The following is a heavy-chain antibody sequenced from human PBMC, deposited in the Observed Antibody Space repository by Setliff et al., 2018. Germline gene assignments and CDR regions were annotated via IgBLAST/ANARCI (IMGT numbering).Heavy chain of an antibody. V-gene: IGHV1-2*02. CDR3: AIDTLALGDITLFDY. J-gene: IGHJ4*02. D-gene: IGHD3-16*01. Sequence: ASVKVSCKASGFTFTDYLMNWMRQAPEQGLEWMGRINLNTGNIFYAQEFQGRVTLTRDTSISTAYMELTGLKYDDTAIHYCAIDTLALGDITLFDYWGQGTLVTVSS. CDR2: INLNTGNI. CDR1: GFTFTDYL.